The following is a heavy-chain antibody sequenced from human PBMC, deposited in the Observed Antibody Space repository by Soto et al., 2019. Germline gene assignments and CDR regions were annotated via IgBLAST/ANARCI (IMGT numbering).Heavy chain of an antibody. CDR2: ITGSGGST. CDR1: GFTFSDYA. Sequence: EVQLLESGGGLVQPGGSLRLSCAASGFTFSDYAMNWVRQAPGRGLEWVSTITGSGGSTYYADSVKGRFTISRDNSKNTLYLQMTSLRAEDTAVYYCANSYFDYWGQGALVTVSS. V-gene: IGHV3-23*01. J-gene: IGHJ4*02. CDR3: ANSYFDY.